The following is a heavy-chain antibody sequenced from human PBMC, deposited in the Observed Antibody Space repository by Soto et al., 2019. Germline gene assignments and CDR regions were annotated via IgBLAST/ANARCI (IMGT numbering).Heavy chain of an antibody. D-gene: IGHD4-17*01. CDR1: GGSISSISYY. Sequence: QLQLQESGPGLVKPSETLSLTCTVSGGSISSISYYWGWIRQPPGKGLELIGSIYYSGSTYYNPSVKSRVTLSVDTSKNQSSPKPSSATAADTAVYYCARSMTTVVTLDYWGQGTLVTVSS. CDR3: ARSMTTVVTLDY. CDR2: IYYSGST. J-gene: IGHJ4*02. V-gene: IGHV4-39*01.